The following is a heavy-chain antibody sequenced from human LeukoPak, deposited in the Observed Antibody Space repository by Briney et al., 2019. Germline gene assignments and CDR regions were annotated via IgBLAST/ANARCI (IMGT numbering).Heavy chain of an antibody. D-gene: IGHD3-22*01. J-gene: IGHJ4*02. CDR2: ISGSGGST. V-gene: IGHV3-23*01. Sequence: GGSLRLSCAASGFTFSSYAMSWVRQAPGKGLEWVSAISGSGGSTYYADSVKGRFTISRDNSKNTLYLQMNSLRAEDTAVYYCAKGGCYYDSSGYPERRFDYWGQGTLVTVSS. CDR1: GFTFSSYA. CDR3: AKGGCYYDSSGYPERRFDY.